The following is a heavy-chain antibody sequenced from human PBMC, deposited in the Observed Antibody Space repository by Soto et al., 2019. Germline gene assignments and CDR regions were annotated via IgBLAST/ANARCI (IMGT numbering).Heavy chain of an antibody. D-gene: IGHD3-10*01. CDR1: GFTFSSYA. CDR3: ATEGIAFGELLYRTGGLQDV. V-gene: IGHV3-23*01. CDR2: ISGSGGST. Sequence: GGSLRLSCAASGFTFSSYAMSWVRQAPGKGLEWVSAISGSGGSTYYADSVKGRFTISRDNSKNTLYLQMNSLRAEDTAVYYCATEGIAFGELLYRTGGLQDVWGKGTTVTVSS. J-gene: IGHJ6*04.